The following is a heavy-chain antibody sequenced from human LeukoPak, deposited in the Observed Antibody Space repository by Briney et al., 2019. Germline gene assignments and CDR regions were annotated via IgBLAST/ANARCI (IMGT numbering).Heavy chain of an antibody. V-gene: IGHV4-59*01. D-gene: IGHD5-24*01. Sequence: SETLSLTCTVSGGSISSYYWSWIRQPPGKGLEWIGYIYYSGSTNYNPSLKSRVTISVDTSKNQFSLKLSSVTAADTAVYYCASLGYRAYYFDYRGQGTLVTVSS. CDR3: ASLGYRAYYFDY. CDR1: GGSISSYY. CDR2: IYYSGST. J-gene: IGHJ4*02.